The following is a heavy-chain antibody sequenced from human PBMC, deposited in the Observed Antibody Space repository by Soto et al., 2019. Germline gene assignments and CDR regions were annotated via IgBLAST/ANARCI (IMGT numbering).Heavy chain of an antibody. CDR1: GFTFDDYA. CDR2: ISWNSGSI. CDR3: AKDLYGGNSEGFDY. J-gene: IGHJ4*02. Sequence: GGSLRLSCAASGFTFDDYAMHWVRQAPGKGLEWVSGISWNSGSIGYADSVKGRFTISRDNAKNSLYLQMNSLRAEDTALYYCAKDLYGGNSEGFDYWGQGTLVTVS. D-gene: IGHD2-21*02. V-gene: IGHV3-9*01.